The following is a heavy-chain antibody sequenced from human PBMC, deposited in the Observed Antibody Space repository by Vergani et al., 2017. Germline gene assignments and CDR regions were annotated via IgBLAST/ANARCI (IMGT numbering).Heavy chain of an antibody. CDR2: IKEDGSEK. CDR3: AVTERASSSVGFDY. Sequence: EVQLVESGGGLVQPGGSLRLSCAASGFTFSIYWTSWVRQAPGKGLEWVANIKEDGSEKYYVDSVKGRFTISRDNAKNSLFLQMNSLRAEDTAVYYCAVTERASSSVGFDYWGQGTLVTVSS. V-gene: IGHV3-7*03. D-gene: IGHD6-6*01. J-gene: IGHJ4*02. CDR1: GFTFSIYW.